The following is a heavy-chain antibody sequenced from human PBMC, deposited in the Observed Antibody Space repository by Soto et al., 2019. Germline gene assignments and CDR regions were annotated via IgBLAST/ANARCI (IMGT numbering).Heavy chain of an antibody. Sequence: EVQLLESGGGLVQPGGSLRLSCAASGFTVSSYAMSWVRQAPGKGLEWVSVISGSGSTYSADSVKGRFNSSRNSSTNTVYLQMNSLRAEVTAVYDGAKALRFTFTTGYYMDVLGRVHNVTVSS. CDR2: ISGSGST. V-gene: IGHV3-23*01. CDR1: GFTVSSYA. D-gene: IGHD3-16*01. J-gene: IGHJ6*03. CDR3: AKALRFTFTTGYYMDV.